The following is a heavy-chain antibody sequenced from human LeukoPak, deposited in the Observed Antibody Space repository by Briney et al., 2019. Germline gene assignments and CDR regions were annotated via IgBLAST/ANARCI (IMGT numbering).Heavy chain of an antibody. V-gene: IGHV4-38-2*01. Sequence: SETLSLTCAVSGYSISSGYYWGWIRQPPAKGLEWIGSIYHSGSTYYNPSLKSRLTISVDTSKNQISLKLRSVIAAGTAVYYCARRPTKWDAFDVWGQGTMVTVSS. CDR3: ARRPTKWDAFDV. CDR2: IYHSGST. CDR1: GYSISSGYY. D-gene: IGHD1-26*01. J-gene: IGHJ3*01.